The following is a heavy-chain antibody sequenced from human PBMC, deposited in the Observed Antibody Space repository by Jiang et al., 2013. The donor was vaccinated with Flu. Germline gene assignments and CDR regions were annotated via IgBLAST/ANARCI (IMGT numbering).Heavy chain of an antibody. D-gene: IGHD5-18*01. CDR2: INTNTGNP. CDR3: ARDRDTAMVFGGYYFDY. Sequence: VRQAPGQGLEWMGWINTNTGNPTYAQGFTGRFVFSLDTSVSTAYLQISSLKAEDTAVYYCARDRDTAMVFGGYYFDYWGQGTLVTVSS. J-gene: IGHJ4*02. V-gene: IGHV7-4-1*02.